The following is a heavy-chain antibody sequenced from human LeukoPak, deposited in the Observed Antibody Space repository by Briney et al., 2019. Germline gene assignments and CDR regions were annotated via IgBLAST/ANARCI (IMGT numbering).Heavy chain of an antibody. CDR3: ARDIYYYDSSGYYFPGGSDY. CDR1: GFTFSGYE. D-gene: IGHD3-22*01. J-gene: IGHJ4*02. V-gene: IGHV3-48*03. CDR2: ISSGGSTI. Sequence: PGGSLRLSCAASGFTFSGYEMNWVRQAPGKGLEWVSYISSGGSTIYYADSVKGRFTISRDNAKNSLYLQMNSLRAEDTAVYYCARDIYYYDSSGYYFPGGSDYWGQGTLVTVSS.